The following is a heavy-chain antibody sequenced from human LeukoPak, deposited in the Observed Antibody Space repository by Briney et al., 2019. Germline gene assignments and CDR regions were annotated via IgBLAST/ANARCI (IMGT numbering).Heavy chain of an antibody. V-gene: IGHV1-2*02. CDR2: INPNSGGT. CDR3: ARDSGAVPAARGNWFDL. CDR1: GYTFTGYY. Sequence: ASVKVSCKASGYTFTGYYMHWVRQAPGQGLEWMGWINPNSGGTNYAQKFQGRVTMTRDTSISTAYMELSRLRSDDTAVYYCARDSGAVPAARGNWFDLWGQGTLVTVSS. J-gene: IGHJ5*02. D-gene: IGHD2-2*01.